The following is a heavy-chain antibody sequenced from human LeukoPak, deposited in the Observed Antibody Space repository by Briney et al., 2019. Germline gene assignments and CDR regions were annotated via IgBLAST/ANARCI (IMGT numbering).Heavy chain of an antibody. V-gene: IGHV3-30*03. CDR2: ISSDGSKQ. D-gene: IGHD1-1*01. CDR3: ETEYDNLDDHYDY. CDR1: GFPFSGYG. Sequence: GGSLRLSCTASGFPFSGYGMHWVRQAPGKGPEWVAAISSDGSKQDYADSVKGRFSISRDKSKNTLYLQMNSLRPEDTAVYYCETEYDNLDDHYDYWGQRTLVIVSS. J-gene: IGHJ4*02.